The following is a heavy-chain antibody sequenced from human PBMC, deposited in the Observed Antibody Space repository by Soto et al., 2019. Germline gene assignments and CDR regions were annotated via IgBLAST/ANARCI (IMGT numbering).Heavy chain of an antibody. V-gene: IGHV1-69*12. Sequence: QVQLVQSGAEVKKPGSSVKVSCKASGGTFSSYAISWVRQAPGHGLEWMGGIIPIFGTANYAQKFQGRVTITADESTSTAYMELSSLRSEDTAVYYCARDGGIVATIEGPYGIDVWGQGTTVTVSS. CDR2: IIPIFGTA. CDR1: GGTFSSYA. D-gene: IGHD5-12*01. J-gene: IGHJ6*02. CDR3: ARDGGIVATIEGPYGIDV.